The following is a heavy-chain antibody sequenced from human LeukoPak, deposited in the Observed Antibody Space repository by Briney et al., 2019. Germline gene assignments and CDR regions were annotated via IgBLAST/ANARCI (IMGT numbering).Heavy chain of an antibody. CDR1: GFTFSSYS. CDR2: ISSSSSYI. J-gene: IGHJ6*04. CDR3: AELGITMIGGV. Sequence: GGSLRLSCAASGFTFSSYSMDWVRQAPGEGLEWVSSISSSSSYIYYADSVKGRFTISRDNAKNSLYLQMNSLRAEDTAVYYCAELGITMIGGVWGKGTTVTISS. D-gene: IGHD3-10*02. V-gene: IGHV3-21*01.